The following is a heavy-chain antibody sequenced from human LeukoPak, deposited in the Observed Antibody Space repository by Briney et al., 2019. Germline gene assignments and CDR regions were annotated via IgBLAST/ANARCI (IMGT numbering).Heavy chain of an antibody. J-gene: IGHJ4*02. CDR2: INWNGGNT. Sequence: GGSLRLSCAVSGFTYDDYGMSWVRQAPGKGLEWVSGINWNGGNTGYADSVKGRFTISRDNAKNSLYLQMNSLRAEDTALYYCARSSGYYYFDFDYWGQGTLVTVSS. V-gene: IGHV3-20*04. CDR1: GFTYDDYG. CDR3: ARSSGYYYFDFDY. D-gene: IGHD3-22*01.